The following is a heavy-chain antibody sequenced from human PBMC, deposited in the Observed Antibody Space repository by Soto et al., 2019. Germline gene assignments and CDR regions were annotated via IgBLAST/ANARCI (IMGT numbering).Heavy chain of an antibody. Sequence: GGSLRLSCAASEFTFSSYARHWVRPAPGKGLEWVAVISYDGSNKYYADSVKGRFTISRDNSKNTLYLQMNSLRPEDTAVYYCARASSGRYSGPNDYWGQGTLVTVSS. J-gene: IGHJ4*02. D-gene: IGHD6-19*01. CDR3: ARASSGRYSGPNDY. CDR1: EFTFSSYA. CDR2: ISYDGSNK. V-gene: IGHV3-30-3*01.